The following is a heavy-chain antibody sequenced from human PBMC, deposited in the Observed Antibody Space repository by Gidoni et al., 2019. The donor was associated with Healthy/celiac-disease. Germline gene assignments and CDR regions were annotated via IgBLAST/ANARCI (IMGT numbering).Heavy chain of an antibody. V-gene: IGHV1-2*02. CDR2: INPNSGGT. J-gene: IGHJ4*02. D-gene: IGHD5-18*01. CDR1: GYTFTGYY. Sequence: QVQQVPSGAEVKKPGASVKVAGTASGYTFTGYYMHWVRQAPGQGLEWIGWINPNSGGTNDAQKFQGRGTMTRDTSISTAYMELSRLRSDDTAVYYCASGYSYGGKDYWGQGTLVTVSS. CDR3: ASGYSYGGKDY.